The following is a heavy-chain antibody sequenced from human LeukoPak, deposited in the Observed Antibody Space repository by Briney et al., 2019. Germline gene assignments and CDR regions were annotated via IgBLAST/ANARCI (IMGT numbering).Heavy chain of an antibody. Sequence: SETLSLTFNDTGASVRYVRYNSTWIRQHPGKGLEWIGYKYYSGSAKYNPSLKSRLTISIDTSKNQFSLQLSSVTAAGTATYYCATRCCSGISCLDVFNMWGQGTRVTVSS. CDR1: GASVRYVRYN. D-gene: IGHD2-2*01. CDR2: KYYSGSA. J-gene: IGHJ3*02. CDR3: ATRCCSGISCLDVFNM. V-gene: IGHV4-31*03.